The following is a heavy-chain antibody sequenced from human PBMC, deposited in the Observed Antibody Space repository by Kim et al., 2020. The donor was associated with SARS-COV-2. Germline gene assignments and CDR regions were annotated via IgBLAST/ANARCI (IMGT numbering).Heavy chain of an antibody. CDR3: AREGGWVLMGLSSLDY. V-gene: IGHV1-69*13. CDR1: GGTFSSYA. CDR2: IIPIFGTA. D-gene: IGHD2-8*01. Sequence: SVKVSCKASGGTFSSYANSWVRQAPGQGLEWMGGIIPIFGTANYAQKFQGRVTITADESTSTAYMELSSLRSEDTAVYYCAREGGWVLMGLSSLDYWGQGTLVTVSS. J-gene: IGHJ4*02.